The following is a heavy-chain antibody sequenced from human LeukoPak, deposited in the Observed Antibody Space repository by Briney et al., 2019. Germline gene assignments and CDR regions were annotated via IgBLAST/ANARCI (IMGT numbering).Heavy chain of an antibody. CDR2: ISVNNGGT. V-gene: IGHV1-18*01. Sequence: ASVKVSCKASGYTFTTYSLAWVRQAAGQSLEWMGWISVNNGGTNYAQSFQDRVTLTRDTSTNTAYLELRSLRSDDTAIIYCATETQPRGYFLHWGQGTLVTVSS. J-gene: IGHJ1*01. D-gene: IGHD2-2*01. CDR3: ATETQPRGYFLH. CDR1: GYTFTTYS.